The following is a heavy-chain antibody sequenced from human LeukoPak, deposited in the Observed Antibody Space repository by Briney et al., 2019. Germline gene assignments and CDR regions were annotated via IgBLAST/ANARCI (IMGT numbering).Heavy chain of an antibody. J-gene: IGHJ4*02. CDR1: GFTVSSYA. CDR2: ISGSGGST. Sequence: PGGSLRLSCAASGFTVSSYAMSWVRQAPGKGLEWVSGISGSGGSTYYADSVKGRFTISRDNSKNTMYLQMNSLRAEDTAVYYCAKMEAWTTVTGSGVDYWGRGTLVTVSS. CDR3: AKMEAWTTVTGSGVDY. V-gene: IGHV3-23*01. D-gene: IGHD4-17*01.